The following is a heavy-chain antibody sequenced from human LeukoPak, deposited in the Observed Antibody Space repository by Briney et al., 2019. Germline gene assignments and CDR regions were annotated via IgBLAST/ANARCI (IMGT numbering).Heavy chain of an antibody. Sequence: PGGSLRLSCAASGFTFSSYSMNWVRQAPGKGLEWVSYISSSSSTIYYADSVKGRFTISRDNAKNSLYLQMNSLRAEDTAVYYCARGAYYDFWSVYQRNYYYYYYMDVWGEGTTVTVSS. J-gene: IGHJ6*03. CDR2: ISSSSSTI. D-gene: IGHD3-3*01. CDR3: ARGAYYDFWSVYQRNYYYYYYMDV. V-gene: IGHV3-48*04. CDR1: GFTFSSYS.